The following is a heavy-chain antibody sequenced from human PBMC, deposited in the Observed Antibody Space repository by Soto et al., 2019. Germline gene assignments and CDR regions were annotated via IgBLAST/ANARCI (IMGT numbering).Heavy chain of an antibody. CDR3: AKAHYDFWSGYPPLRGMDV. CDR1: GFTFSGYG. V-gene: IGHV3-30*18. D-gene: IGHD3-3*01. CDR2: ISYDGSNK. Sequence: XVSLILSCEASGFTFSGYGMHWVRQAPGKGLEWVAVISYDGSNKYYADSVKGRFTISRDNSKNTLYLQMNSLSAEDTAVYYCAKAHYDFWSGYPPLRGMDVWGQGTTVTVSS. J-gene: IGHJ6*02.